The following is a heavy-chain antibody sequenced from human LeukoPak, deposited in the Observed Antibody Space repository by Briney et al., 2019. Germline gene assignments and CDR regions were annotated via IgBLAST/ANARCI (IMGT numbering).Heavy chain of an antibody. CDR3: ASGYDSSGDLFGY. D-gene: IGHD3-22*01. CDR1: GFTFSSYS. V-gene: IGHV3-21*01. J-gene: IGHJ4*02. CDR2: ISSSSSYI. Sequence: GGSLRLSCAASGFTFSSYSMNWVRQAPGKGLEWVSSISSSSSYIYYADSVKGRFTISRDNAKNSLYLQMNSLRAEDTAVYYCASGYDSSGDLFGYWGQGTLVTVSS.